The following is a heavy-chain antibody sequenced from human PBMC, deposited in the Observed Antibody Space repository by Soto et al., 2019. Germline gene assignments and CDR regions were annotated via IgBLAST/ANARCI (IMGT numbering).Heavy chain of an antibody. J-gene: IGHJ4*02. CDR1: GFTFNCCA. CDR2: INDIATTT. V-gene: IGHV3-23*04. CDR3: AKQAVLLPSNYYFDS. D-gene: IGHD3-10*01. Sequence: EVQLVGSGGGLVQPGGSLRLSCSASGFTFNCCAMSWVRLAPGKGLEWVANINDIATTTNYADSVKGRFTISRDQSKNTLYLLMNNLRAEDTAVYFCAKQAVLLPSNYYFDSWAQGTQVTVSS.